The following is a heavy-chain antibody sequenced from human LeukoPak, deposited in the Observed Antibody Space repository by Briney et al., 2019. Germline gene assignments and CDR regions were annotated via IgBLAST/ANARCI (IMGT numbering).Heavy chain of an antibody. D-gene: IGHD2-15*01. CDR1: GWPFSTHD. V-gene: IGHV1-8*01. J-gene: IGHJ5*01. CDR3: ATTRRLPLLGFDS. Sequence: ASVKVSCKASGWPFSTHDINWVRQSTGQGLEWLGWVNLNSGTAGYAQKFQGRVAMTRDSSISTAYLELNSLRSEDTAVYFCATTRRLPLLGFDSWGQGTLVTVSS. CDR2: VNLNSGTA.